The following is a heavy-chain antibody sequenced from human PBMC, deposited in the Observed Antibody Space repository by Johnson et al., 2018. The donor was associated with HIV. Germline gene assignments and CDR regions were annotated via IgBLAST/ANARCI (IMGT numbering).Heavy chain of an antibody. J-gene: IGHJ3*02. V-gene: IGHV3-13*01. CDR3: ARAAYSSSWYGGAFDI. Sequence: EVQLVESGGGLVQPGGSLRLSCAASGFTFSSYDMHWVRQATGKGLEWVSAIGTAGDTYYPGSVKGRFTISRENAKNSLYLQMNSLRAEDTAVYYCARAAYSSSWYGGAFDIWGQGTMVTVSS. CDR2: IGTAGDT. CDR1: GFTFSSYD. D-gene: IGHD6-13*01.